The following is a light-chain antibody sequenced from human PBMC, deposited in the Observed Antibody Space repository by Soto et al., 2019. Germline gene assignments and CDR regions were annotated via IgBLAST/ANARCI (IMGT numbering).Light chain of an antibody. J-gene: IGKJ1*01. CDR3: QQYNSYPGM. CDR1: QDIVNW. CDR2: DAS. Sequence: DIQMTQSPSTLSASVGDRVTITCRASQDIVNWLAWYQHTPGKAPQLLIFDASTLQSGVPSRFIGSASVTEFTLTINNLQPDDLGTYFFQQYNSYPGMFGQGTKGEIK. V-gene: IGKV1-5*01.